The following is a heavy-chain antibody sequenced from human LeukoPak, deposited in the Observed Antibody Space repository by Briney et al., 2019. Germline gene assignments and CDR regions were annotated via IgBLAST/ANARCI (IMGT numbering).Heavy chain of an antibody. CDR2: IIPIFGTA. CDR3: AREGGLYSGYYSWRYMYV. J-gene: IGHJ6*03. CDR1: GGTFGSYA. Sequence: GASVKVSCKASGGTFGSYAISWVRQAPGQGLEWMGGIIPIFGTANYAQKFQGRVTITTDESTSTAYMELSSLRSEDTAVYYCAREGGLYSGYYSWRYMYVWGKGTTVTVSS. V-gene: IGHV1-69*05. D-gene: IGHD5-12*01.